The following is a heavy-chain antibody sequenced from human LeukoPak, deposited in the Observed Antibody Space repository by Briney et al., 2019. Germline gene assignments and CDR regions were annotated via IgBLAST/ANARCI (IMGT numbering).Heavy chain of an antibody. V-gene: IGHV1-69*04. CDR3: AREGGYSYDETGY. CDR1: GGTFSSYT. Sequence: SVKVSCKASGGTFSSYTISWVRQAPGQGLEWMGRIIPILGIANYAQKFQGRVTITADKSTSTAYMELSSLRSEDTAVYYCAREGGYSYDETGYWGQGTLVTVSS. J-gene: IGHJ4*02. D-gene: IGHD5-18*01. CDR2: IIPILGIA.